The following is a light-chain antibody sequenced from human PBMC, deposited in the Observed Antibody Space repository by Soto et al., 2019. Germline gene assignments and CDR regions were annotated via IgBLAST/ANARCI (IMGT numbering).Light chain of an antibody. V-gene: IGKV1-5*01. CDR2: DAS. CDR1: QSIGGF. Sequence: DIQMTQSPSSLSVSVGDRVTITCRASQSIGGFLNWYQQKLGKAPKLLIYDASSLESGVPSRFSGSGSGTEFTLTISSLQPDDFATYYCQQYNSYPWTFGQGTKVDIK. J-gene: IGKJ1*01. CDR3: QQYNSYPWT.